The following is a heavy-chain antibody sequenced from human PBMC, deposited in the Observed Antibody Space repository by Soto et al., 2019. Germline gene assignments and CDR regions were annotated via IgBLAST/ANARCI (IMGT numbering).Heavy chain of an antibody. J-gene: IGHJ4*02. CDR1: GFIFSNNG. CDR3: AIVRVADSPLVQ. Sequence: GGSLRLSCEGSGFIFSNNGMHWVRQAPGKGLEWVAFMSYDGSSKFVSDSVKGRFTISRDNSKNTLFLHMNNVRLEDTAMYYCAIVRVADSPLVQWGQGTLVTVSS. CDR2: MSYDGSSK. D-gene: IGHD3-10*02. V-gene: IGHV3-30*06.